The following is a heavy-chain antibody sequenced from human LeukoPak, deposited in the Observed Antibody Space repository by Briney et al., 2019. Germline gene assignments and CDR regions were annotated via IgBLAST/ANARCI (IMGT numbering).Heavy chain of an antibody. CDR3: ARDLMITFGGVIARGYYFDY. V-gene: IGHV3-74*01. CDR1: GFTFSSYW. Sequence: GGSLRLSCAASGFTFSSYWMHWVRQAPGKGLVWVSHIKTDGSSTNYAESVKGRFTISRDNAKNSLYLQMNSLRAEDTAVYYCARDLMITFGGVIARGYYFDYWGQGTLVTVSS. CDR2: IKTDGSST. D-gene: IGHD3-16*02. J-gene: IGHJ4*02.